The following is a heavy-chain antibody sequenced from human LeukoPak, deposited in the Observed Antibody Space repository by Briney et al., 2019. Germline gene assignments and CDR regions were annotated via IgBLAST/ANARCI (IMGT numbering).Heavy chain of an antibody. J-gene: IGHJ6*03. V-gene: IGHV3-74*01. CDR2: ISSDGSRV. Sequence: PGGSLRLSCAASGFTFSDYWMHWVRQAPGKGLVWVSRISSDGSRVTYADSVKGRFTISRDNAKNTLYLQMNSLRAEDTALYYCARDATTAAGWVYMDVWGKGTTVTISS. CDR3: ARDATTAAGWVYMDV. CDR1: GFTFSDYW. D-gene: IGHD6-13*01.